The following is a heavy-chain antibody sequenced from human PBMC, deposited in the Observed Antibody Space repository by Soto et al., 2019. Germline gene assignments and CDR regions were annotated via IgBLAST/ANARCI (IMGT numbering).Heavy chain of an antibody. CDR1: GGSITRGGYY. Sequence: QVQLQESGPGLLKPSETLSLTCTVSGGSITRGGYYWSWIRQHPGKGLEWIGYIYNSGTTYYNPCLKSSLTLSVDTSKSQFSLKLTSVTAADTAVYYCARDPAPWGQGTLMTVSS. V-gene: IGHV4-31*03. CDR2: IYNSGTT. CDR3: ARDPAP. J-gene: IGHJ5*02.